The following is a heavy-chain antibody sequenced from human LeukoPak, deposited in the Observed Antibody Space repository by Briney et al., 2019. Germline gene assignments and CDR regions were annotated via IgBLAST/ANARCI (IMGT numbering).Heavy chain of an antibody. CDR2: ITRNRDNI. CDR3: AKDLSSAITSALVLDV. D-gene: IGHD3-22*01. CDR1: GFTFDDYA. Sequence: GGSLRLSCTVSGFTFDDYAMHWVRHTPGKGLEWVAGITRNRDNIGYGDSVKGRFTISRDNVKNVLYLQMNSLRPEDTALYYCAKDLSSAITSALVLDVWGQGTTVIVS. V-gene: IGHV3-9*01. J-gene: IGHJ6*02.